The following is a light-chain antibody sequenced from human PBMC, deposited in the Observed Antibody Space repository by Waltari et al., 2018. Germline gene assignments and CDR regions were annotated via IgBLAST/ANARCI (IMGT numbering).Light chain of an antibody. J-gene: IGKJ4*01. Sequence: LSARARRNFSTFFAWYQQKPVQPPRLLIYDASIRAAGIPARFSGTGSGTDFTLTISSLEPEDFVVYYCQQRSNWPLTFGGGTKVEI. V-gene: IGKV3-11*01. CDR3: QQRSNWPLT. CDR1: RNFSTF. CDR2: DAS.